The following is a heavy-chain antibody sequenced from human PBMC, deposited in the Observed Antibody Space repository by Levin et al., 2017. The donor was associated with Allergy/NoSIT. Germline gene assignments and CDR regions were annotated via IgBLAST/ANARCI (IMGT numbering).Heavy chain of an antibody. CDR3: ARGPSDDS. CDR2: ISTTGSYI. CDR1: GFTFSDYS. V-gene: IGHV3-21*01. J-gene: IGHJ4*02. Sequence: SCAASGFTFSDYSMNWVRQAPGKGLEWVSSISTTGSYIYYADSVRGRFTISRDNAKNSVYLQMNSLRAEDTAVYFCARGPSDDSWGQGTLVTVSS. D-gene: IGHD3-10*01.